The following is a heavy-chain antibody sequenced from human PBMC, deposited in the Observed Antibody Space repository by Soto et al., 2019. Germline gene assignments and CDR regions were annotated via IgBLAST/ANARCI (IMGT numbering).Heavy chain of an antibody. CDR3: ASEVFGSGTYYSPVNGLDV. D-gene: IGHD3-10*01. V-gene: IGHV1-69*13. CDR2: IIVVVGTA. J-gene: IGHJ6*02. Sequence: SVKDSCEASGCTLSSYAISWVRQAPGQGLEWMGGIIVVVGTANYAQKFQGRVTITADESTSTAYMELSGLRAEDTAVYYCASEVFGSGTYYSPVNGLDVWGQGTTVTVSS. CDR1: GCTLSSYA.